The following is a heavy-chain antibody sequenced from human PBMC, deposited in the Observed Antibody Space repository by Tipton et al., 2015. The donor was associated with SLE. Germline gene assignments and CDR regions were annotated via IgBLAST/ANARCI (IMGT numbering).Heavy chain of an antibody. J-gene: IGHJ4*02. D-gene: IGHD1-1*01. Sequence: TLSLTCAVSGGSISGYYWSWIRQPPGRGLEWIGCVYDSGSTNYNPSLKSRVTVSIDTSKNQFSLTLSSVTVADTAVYYCARQSEGTGPQWGQGTLVTVSS. CDR3: ARQSEGTGPQ. CDR2: VYDSGST. CDR1: GGSISGYY. V-gene: IGHV4-59*08.